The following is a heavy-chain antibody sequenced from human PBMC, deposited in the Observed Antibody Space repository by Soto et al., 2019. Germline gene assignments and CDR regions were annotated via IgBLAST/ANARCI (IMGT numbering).Heavy chain of an antibody. J-gene: IGHJ5*01. V-gene: IGHV3-9*01. CDR3: AKYRRSYGSGSALDS. Sequence: EVQLVESGGGLVQPGRSLRLSCAASGFNFDDYAMHWVRQAPGKGLEWVSSISWNSGSIDYADSVKGRFTFSRDNAKNSLYLQMNSLRAEDTSLYYCAKYRRSYGSGSALDSWGHGTLVTVSS. CDR1: GFNFDDYA. D-gene: IGHD3-10*01. CDR2: ISWNSGSI.